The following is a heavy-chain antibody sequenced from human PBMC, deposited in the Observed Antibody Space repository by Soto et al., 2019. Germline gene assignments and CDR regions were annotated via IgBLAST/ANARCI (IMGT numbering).Heavy chain of an antibody. J-gene: IGHJ6*02. CDR3: ARRRIVGARGVLDYYYGMDV. CDR1: GGSISSSSYY. D-gene: IGHD1-26*01. Sequence: SETLSLTCTVSGGSISSSSYYWGWIRQPPGKGLEWIGSIYYSGSTYYNPSLKSRVTISVDTSKNQFSLKLSSVTAADTAVYYCARRRIVGARGVLDYYYGMDVWGQGTTVTVSS. V-gene: IGHV4-39*01. CDR2: IYYSGST.